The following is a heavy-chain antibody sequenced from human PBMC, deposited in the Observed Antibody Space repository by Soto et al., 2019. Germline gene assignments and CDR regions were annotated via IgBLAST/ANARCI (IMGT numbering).Heavy chain of an antibody. V-gene: IGHV3-33*01. J-gene: IGHJ6*04. Sequence: QVQLVESGGGVVQPGRSLRLSCAASGFTFSSYGMHWVRQAPGKGLEWVAVIWYDGSNKYYADSVKGRFTISRDNSKNTLYLQMNSLRAEDTAVYYCARGSRVPPYCSSNSCYRYGDYGMDVWGKGTTVTVSS. CDR1: GFTFSSYG. CDR2: IWYDGSNK. CDR3: ARGSRVPPYCSSNSCYRYGDYGMDV. D-gene: IGHD2-2*01.